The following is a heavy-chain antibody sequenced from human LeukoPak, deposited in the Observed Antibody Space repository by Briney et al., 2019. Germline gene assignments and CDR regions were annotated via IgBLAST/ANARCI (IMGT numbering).Heavy chain of an antibody. Sequence: GGSLRLSCAASGFTFTSYAMSWVRQAPGKGLEWVSTINKIGGTTYYADSVKGRFTISRDNAKNSLYLQMNSLRAEDTAVYYCASSSSGSYLGYWGQGTLVAVSS. CDR3: ASSSSGSYLGY. D-gene: IGHD1-26*01. V-gene: IGHV3-23*01. CDR2: INKIGGTT. J-gene: IGHJ4*02. CDR1: GFTFTSYA.